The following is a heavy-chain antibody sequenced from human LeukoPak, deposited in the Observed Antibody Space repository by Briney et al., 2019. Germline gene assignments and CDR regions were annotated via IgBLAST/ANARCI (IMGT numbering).Heavy chain of an antibody. CDR1: GGSISSYY. V-gene: IGHV4-59*01. J-gene: IGHJ5*02. Sequence: PSETLSLTCTVSGGSISSYYWSWTRQPPGKGLEWIGCIYYSGSTNYNPSLKSRVTISVDTSKNQFSLKLSSVTAADTAVYYCARVVTMVRGAHNWFDPWGQGTLVTVSS. CDR3: ARVVTMVRGAHNWFDP. D-gene: IGHD3-10*01. CDR2: IYYSGST.